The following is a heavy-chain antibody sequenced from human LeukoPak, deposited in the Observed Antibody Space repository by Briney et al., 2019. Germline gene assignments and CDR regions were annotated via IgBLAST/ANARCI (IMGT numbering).Heavy chain of an antibody. V-gene: IGHV4-38-2*02. J-gene: IGHJ4*02. CDR1: GYFISSGYY. CDR2: IHHSGST. CDR3: ARTSSSGIVGGYYFDY. D-gene: IGHD6-19*01. Sequence: SETLSLTCTVSGYFISSGYYWGWIRQPPGKGLQWIGSIHHSGSTYYNPSLKSRVTISVDTSKNQFSLKLSSVTAADTAVYYCARTSSSGIVGGYYFDYWGQGTLVTVSS.